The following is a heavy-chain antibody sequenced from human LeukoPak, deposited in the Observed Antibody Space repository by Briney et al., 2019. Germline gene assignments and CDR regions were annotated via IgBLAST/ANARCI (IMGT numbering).Heavy chain of an antibody. D-gene: IGHD6-19*01. CDR1: GFTFSSYA. V-gene: IGHV3-23*01. CDR2: ISASGGGT. Sequence: PGGSLRLSCAASGFTFSSYAMSWVRQAPGKGLEWVSAISASGGGTYYADSVKGRFAISRDNSKNTLCLQMNSLTAEDTAVYYCAKGRAGSYRSGWAPFDYWGQGTLVTVSS. J-gene: IGHJ4*02. CDR3: AKGRAGSYRSGWAPFDY.